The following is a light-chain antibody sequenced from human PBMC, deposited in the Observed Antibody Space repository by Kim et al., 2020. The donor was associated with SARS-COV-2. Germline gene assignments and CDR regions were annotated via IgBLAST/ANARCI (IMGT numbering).Light chain of an antibody. CDR1: QSLVYGDGNTY. CDR3: MQGVQWPLT. CDR2: KVS. J-gene: IGKJ4*01. V-gene: IGKV2-30*01. Sequence: DVVMTQSPLSLPVTLGQPASISCRSSQSLVYGDGNTYLNWFHQRPGQSPRRLIYKVSNRDSGVPDRFSGSGSGTDFTLKISRVEAEDVGVYYCMQGVQWPLTFGGGTKVDIK.